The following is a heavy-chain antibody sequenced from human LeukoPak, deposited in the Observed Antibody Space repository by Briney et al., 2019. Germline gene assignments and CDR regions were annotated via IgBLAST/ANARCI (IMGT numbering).Heavy chain of an antibody. CDR1: GGTFSSYA. CDR2: IIPIFGIA. V-gene: IGHV1-69*04. Sequence: SVKVSCKASGGTFSSYAISWVRQAPGQGLEWMGRIIPIFGIANYAQKFQGRLTITADKCTSTAYMELSSLRSEDTAVYYCARGGKLLLWFGELWADAFDIWGQGTMVTVSS. J-gene: IGHJ3*02. CDR3: ARGGKLLLWFGELWADAFDI. D-gene: IGHD3-10*01.